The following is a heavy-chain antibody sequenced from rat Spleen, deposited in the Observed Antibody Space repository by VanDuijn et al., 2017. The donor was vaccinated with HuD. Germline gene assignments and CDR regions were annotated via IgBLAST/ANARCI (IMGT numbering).Heavy chain of an antibody. V-gene: IGHV3-3*01. CDR2: INSAGTT. CDR1: GYSITSGYG. D-gene: IGHD1-12*02. J-gene: IGHJ3*01. Sequence: EVQLQESGPGLVKPSQSLSLTCSVTGYSITSGYGWNWIRKFPGNKLEWLGYINSAGTTNYNPSLKSRISITRDTSKNQFFLQVNSVTAEDTATYYCARSDGVHYYLPCADWGQGTLVTVSS. CDR3: ARSDGVHYYLPCAD.